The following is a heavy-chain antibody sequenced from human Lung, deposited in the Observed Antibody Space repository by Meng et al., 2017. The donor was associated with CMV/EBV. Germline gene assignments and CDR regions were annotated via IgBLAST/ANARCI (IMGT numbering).Heavy chain of an antibody. Sequence: ASVKVSCKASGYTFTGYYMHWVRQAPGQGLEWMGWINPNSGGTNYAQKLQGRVTMTRDTSISTAYMELSRLRSDDTAVYYCARDRLRFLEWSYGMDVWGQGXTVTVSS. D-gene: IGHD3-3*01. CDR1: GYTFTGYY. CDR3: ARDRLRFLEWSYGMDV. V-gene: IGHV1-2*02. CDR2: INPNSGGT. J-gene: IGHJ6*02.